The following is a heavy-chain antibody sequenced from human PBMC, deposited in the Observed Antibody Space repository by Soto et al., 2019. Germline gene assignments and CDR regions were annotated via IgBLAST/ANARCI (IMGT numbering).Heavy chain of an antibody. CDR3: ARGYSYGYGPAYYYYYYGMEV. CDR2: MNPNSGNT. Sequence: ASVKVSCKASEYTFTSYDINWVRQATGQGLEWMGWMNPNSGNTGYAQKFQGRVTMTRNTSISTAYMELSSLRSEDTAVYYCARGYSYGYGPAYYYYYYGMEVWGQGTKVTVSS. CDR1: EYTFTSYD. J-gene: IGHJ6*02. V-gene: IGHV1-8*01. D-gene: IGHD5-18*01.